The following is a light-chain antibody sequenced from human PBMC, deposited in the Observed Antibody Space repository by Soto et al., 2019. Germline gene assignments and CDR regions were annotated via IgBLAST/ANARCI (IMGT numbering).Light chain of an antibody. CDR1: QSIDNRY. V-gene: IGKV3-20*01. CDR2: ATS. J-gene: IGKJ1*01. CDR3: PQYFGSSWT. Sequence: EIVLTQSPGTLSSSPGERATLSCRASQSIDNRYLAWYQHKPGQAPRLLIYATSSRATGIPDRFGGRGSVTDFTLTINRLEPEDFAVYYCPQYFGSSWTFGQGTKVDIK.